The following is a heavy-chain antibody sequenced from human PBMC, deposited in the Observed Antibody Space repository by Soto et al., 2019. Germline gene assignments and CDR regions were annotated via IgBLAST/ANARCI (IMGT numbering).Heavy chain of an antibody. Sequence: ASVKVSCKPSGYTFTSHYMHWVRQAPGQGLEWMGLIHPSDGDTAYAQRFRGRVTMTRDTSTSTIYMELKNLTSEDTAVFYCAREAGSLDYWGQGTRVTVS. CDR1: GYTFTSHY. V-gene: IGHV1-46*01. D-gene: IGHD6-25*01. CDR2: IHPSDGDT. CDR3: AREAGSLDY. J-gene: IGHJ4*02.